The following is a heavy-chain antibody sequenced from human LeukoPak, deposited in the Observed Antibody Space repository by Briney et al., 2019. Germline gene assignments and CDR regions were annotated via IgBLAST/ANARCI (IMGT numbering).Heavy chain of an antibody. Sequence: GGSLRLSCAASGFTFTSREMNWVRQAPGKGLEWVSYITSTSTTYYADSVKGRSTISRDNAKNSLYLQMNSVRAEDTATYYCARGGYCGGTRCYVFNAFDIWGQGTMVTVSS. D-gene: IGHD2-2*01. CDR2: ITSTSTT. CDR3: ARGGYCGGTRCYVFNAFDI. V-gene: IGHV3-48*03. J-gene: IGHJ3*02. CDR1: GFTFTSRE.